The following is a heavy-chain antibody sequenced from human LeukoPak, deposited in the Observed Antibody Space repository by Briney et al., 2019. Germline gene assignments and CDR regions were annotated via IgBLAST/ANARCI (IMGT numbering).Heavy chain of an antibody. CDR2: ISWNSGSI. V-gene: IGHV3-9*03. CDR1: GFTFVDYA. J-gene: IGHJ4*02. Sequence: GRSLRLSCAASGFTFVDYAMHWVRQAPGKGLEWVSAISWNSGSIGYADSVKGRFTISRDNAKNSLYLQMNSLRAEDMALYYCAKDLRAYDILTGSGGLGYWGQGTLVIVSS. CDR3: AKDLRAYDILTGSGGLGY. D-gene: IGHD3-9*01.